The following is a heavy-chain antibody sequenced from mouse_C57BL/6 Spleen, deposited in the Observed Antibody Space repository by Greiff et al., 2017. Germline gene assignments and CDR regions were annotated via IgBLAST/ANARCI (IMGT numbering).Heavy chain of an antibody. V-gene: IGHV1-75*01. J-gene: IGHJ2*01. CDR2: IFPGSGSN. D-gene: IGHD2-4*01. CDR3: ASGVYYDYDRPFDY. Sequence: QVQLQQSGPELMKPGASVKISCKASGYTFTDYYINWVKQRPGQGLEWIGWIFPGSGSNSYNEKFKGKATLTVDKSSSTAYMLLSSLTSEDSAVYFCASGVYYDYDRPFDYWGQGTTLTVSS. CDR1: GYTFTDYY.